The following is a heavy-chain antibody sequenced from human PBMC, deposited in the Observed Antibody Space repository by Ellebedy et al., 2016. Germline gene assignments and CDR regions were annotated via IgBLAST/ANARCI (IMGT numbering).Heavy chain of an antibody. CDR3: ARDRRGYASGTWDY. J-gene: IGHJ4*02. CDR2: IYYSGRT. D-gene: IGHD3-10*01. Sequence: SETLSLXXTVSGDSFSSSSHCWAWIRQPPGKGLEWIGSIYYSGRTYHNSSLKSRVTMSIEKSKNQFSLKLSSATAADTAVYYCARDRRGYASGTWDYWGQGTLVTVSS. V-gene: IGHV4-39*07. CDR1: GDSFSSSSHC.